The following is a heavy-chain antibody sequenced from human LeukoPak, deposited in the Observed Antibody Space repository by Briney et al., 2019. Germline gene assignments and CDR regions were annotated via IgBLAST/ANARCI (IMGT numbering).Heavy chain of an antibody. CDR3: ARVLSSGMVRDDY. D-gene: IGHD3-10*01. Sequence: ASVKVSCKASGGTFSSYAISWVRQAPGQGLEWMGRIIPILGIANYAQKFQGRVTITADKSTSTAYMELSSLRSEDTAVYYCARVLSSGMVRDDYWGQGTLVTVSS. V-gene: IGHV1-69*04. J-gene: IGHJ4*02. CDR2: IIPILGIA. CDR1: GGTFSSYA.